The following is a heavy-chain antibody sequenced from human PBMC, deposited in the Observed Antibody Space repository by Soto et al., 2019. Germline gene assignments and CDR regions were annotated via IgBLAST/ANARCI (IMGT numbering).Heavy chain of an antibody. CDR2: ISAYNGNT. CDR3: ARDGEGIAAAGTIDY. D-gene: IGHD6-13*01. CDR1: GYTFTSYG. J-gene: IGHJ4*02. Sequence: QVQLVQSGAEVKKPGASVKVSCKASGYTFTSYGISWVRQAPGQGLEWMGWISAYNGNTKYAQKLQGRVTMTTDTSTITPYMELMRLGSAATSVYYCARDGEGIAAAGTIDYWGQGTLVTVSS. V-gene: IGHV1-18*01.